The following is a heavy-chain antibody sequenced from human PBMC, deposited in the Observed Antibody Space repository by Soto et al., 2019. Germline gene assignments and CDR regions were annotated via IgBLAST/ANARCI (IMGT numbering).Heavy chain of an antibody. CDR3: ARGRKNTAMGGRGYYYGMDV. J-gene: IGHJ6*02. CDR1: GGTFSSYA. V-gene: IGHV1-69*06. D-gene: IGHD5-18*01. CDR2: IIPIFGTA. Sequence: SVQVSCKASGGTFSSYAISWVRQAPGQGLEWMGGIIPIFGTANYAQKFQGRVTITADKSTSTAYMELSSLRSEDTAVYYCARGRKNTAMGGRGYYYGMDVWGQGTTVTVSS.